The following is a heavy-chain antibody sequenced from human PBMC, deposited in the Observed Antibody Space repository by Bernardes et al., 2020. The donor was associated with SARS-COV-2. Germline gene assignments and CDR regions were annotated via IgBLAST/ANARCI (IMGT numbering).Heavy chain of an antibody. V-gene: IGHV4-34*01. D-gene: IGHD2-15*01. CDR2: INHSGST. J-gene: IGHJ1*01. CDR1: GGSFSGYY. CDR3: AREYRYCTGGSCYGGYFQH. Sequence: SETLSLTCAVYGGSFSGYYWSWIRQPPGKGLEWIGEINHSGSTNYNPSLKSRVTISVDTSKKQFSLKLSSVTAADTAVYYCAREYRYCTGGSCYGGYFQHWGQGTLVTVSS.